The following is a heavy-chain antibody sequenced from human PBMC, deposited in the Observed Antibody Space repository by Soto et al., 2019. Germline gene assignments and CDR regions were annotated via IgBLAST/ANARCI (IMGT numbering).Heavy chain of an antibody. V-gene: IGHV3-15*01. J-gene: IGHJ4*02. D-gene: IGHD3-22*01. CDR3: TTDQVTMIGFIDY. Sequence: GGSLRLSCAASGFTFSNAWMSWVRQAPGKGLEWVGRIKSKTDGGTTDYAAPVKGRFTISRDDSKNTLYLQMNSLKTEDTAVYYCTTDQVTMIGFIDYWGQGTLVTVSS. CDR1: GFTFSNAW. CDR2: IKSKTDGGTT.